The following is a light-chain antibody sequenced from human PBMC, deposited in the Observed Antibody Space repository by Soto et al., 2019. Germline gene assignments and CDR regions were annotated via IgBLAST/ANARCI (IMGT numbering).Light chain of an antibody. Sequence: EIVLTQSPGTLSLSPGERATLSCRASQSVSSSYLAWYQQKPGQAPRLLFYGASIRATGIPDRFSGSRSGTNFTLTISRLEPEDFGVYYWQQYDSSPLTLGGGTKVEIK. CDR1: QSVSSSY. CDR3: QQYDSSPLT. V-gene: IGKV3-20*01. CDR2: GAS. J-gene: IGKJ4*01.